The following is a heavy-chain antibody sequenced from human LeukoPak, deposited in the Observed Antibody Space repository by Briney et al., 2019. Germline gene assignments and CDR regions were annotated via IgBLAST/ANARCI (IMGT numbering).Heavy chain of an antibody. D-gene: IGHD6-19*01. J-gene: IGHJ4*02. CDR2: IYWNGDK. CDR3: AHRLLGSGWYRAFDY. CDR1: GFSPSTSAVG. Sequence: SGPTLVNPTQPLTLTCTFSGFSPSTSAVGVGWIRQPPGKALEWLALIYWNGDKRYNPSLKSRLTNTKDTSKNQVVLTMTHMDPVDTATYYCAHRLLGSGWYRAFDYWGQGTLVTVSS. V-gene: IGHV2-5*01.